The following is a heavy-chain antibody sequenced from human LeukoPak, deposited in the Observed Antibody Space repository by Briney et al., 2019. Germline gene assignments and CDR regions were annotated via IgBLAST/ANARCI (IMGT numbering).Heavy chain of an antibody. CDR3: AKDAYGGNSGIFDY. CDR1: GFPFSGHW. V-gene: IGHV3-23*01. CDR2: ISGSGGST. Sequence: GGSLRLSCTASGFPFSGHWMHWARQLPGKGLEWVSAISGSGGSTYYADSVKGRFTISRDNSKNTLYLQMNSLRAEDTAVYYCAKDAYGGNSGIFDYWGQGTLVTVSS. J-gene: IGHJ4*02. D-gene: IGHD4-23*01.